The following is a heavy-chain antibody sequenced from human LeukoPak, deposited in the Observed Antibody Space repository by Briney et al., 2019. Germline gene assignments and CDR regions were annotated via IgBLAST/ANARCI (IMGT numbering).Heavy chain of an antibody. J-gene: IGHJ6*02. CDR2: ISAYNGNT. D-gene: IGHD2-15*01. CDR1: GYTFTTYG. Sequence: ASVKVSCKASGYTFTTYGISWVRQAPGQGLEWMGWISAYNGNTNYAQKLQGRVTMTTDTSTSTAYMELRGLRSDDTAVYYCARGPGYCSGGSCYYYYGMDVWGQGTTVTVSS. CDR3: ARGPGYCSGGSCYYYYGMDV. V-gene: IGHV1-18*01.